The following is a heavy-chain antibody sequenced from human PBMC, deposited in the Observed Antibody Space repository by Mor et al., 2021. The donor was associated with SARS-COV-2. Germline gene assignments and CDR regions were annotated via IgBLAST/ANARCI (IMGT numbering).Heavy chain of an antibody. Sequence: NAGNAETKYSQKVQGRVSMTRDTAASTAYMELSSLRYEDTAVYYCTRDDIGGYPYYFDFWGQGTLITVSS. D-gene: IGHD3-22*01. V-gene: IGHV1-3*01. J-gene: IGHJ4*02. CDR3: TRDDIGGYPYYFDF. CDR2: NAGNAET.